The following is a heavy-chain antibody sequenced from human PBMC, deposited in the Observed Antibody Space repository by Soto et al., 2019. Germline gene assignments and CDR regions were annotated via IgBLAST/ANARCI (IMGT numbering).Heavy chain of an antibody. D-gene: IGHD3-16*01. CDR3: ARGPTLAY. CDR1: GYSISSGYY. Sequence: SETLSLTCAVSGYSISSGYYWGWIRQPPGKGLEWIGSIYHSGSTYYNPSLKSRVTISVDTSKNQFSLKLSSVTAADTAVYYCARGPTLAYWGQGTLVTVSS. CDR2: IYHSGST. V-gene: IGHV4-38-2*01. J-gene: IGHJ4*02.